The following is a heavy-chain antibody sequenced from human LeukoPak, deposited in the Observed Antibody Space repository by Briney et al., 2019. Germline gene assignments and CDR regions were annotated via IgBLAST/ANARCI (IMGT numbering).Heavy chain of an antibody. Sequence: PGGSLRLSCAAAGFTFSTYNMNWVRQAPGEGLEWVSSISSSSSYIYYADSAKGRFTISRDNAKNSLYLQMNSLRAEDTAVYYCARGNGYSSSSRHMDVWGQGTTVTVSS. D-gene: IGHD6-13*01. CDR2: ISSSSSYI. CDR3: ARGNGYSSSSRHMDV. V-gene: IGHV3-21*04. CDR1: GFTFSTYN. J-gene: IGHJ6*02.